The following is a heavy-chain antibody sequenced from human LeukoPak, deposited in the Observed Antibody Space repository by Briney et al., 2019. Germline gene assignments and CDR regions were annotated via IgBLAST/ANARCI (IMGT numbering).Heavy chain of an antibody. Sequence: GGSLRLSCAASGFTFSSYAMSWVRQAPGKGLEWVSAISGSGGSTYYADSVKGRFTTSRDNSKNTLYLQMNSLRAEDTAVYYCAKPYCGGDCFHYYFDYWGQGTLVTVSS. CDR3: AKPYCGGDCFHYYFDY. D-gene: IGHD2-21*02. V-gene: IGHV3-23*01. CDR1: GFTFSSYA. CDR2: ISGSGGST. J-gene: IGHJ4*02.